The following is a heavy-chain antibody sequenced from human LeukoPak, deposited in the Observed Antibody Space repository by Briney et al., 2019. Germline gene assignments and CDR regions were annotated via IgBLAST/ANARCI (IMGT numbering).Heavy chain of an antibody. CDR2: ISAYNGNT. V-gene: IGHV1-18*01. J-gene: IGHJ4*02. Sequence: ASVKVSCKASGYTFTSYGISWVRQAPGQGLEWMGWISAYNGNTNYAQKLQGRVTMTTDTSTSTAYMELSSLRSEDTAVYYCARDLGSYQTPSFDYWGQGTLVTVSS. CDR3: ARDLGSYQTPSFDY. D-gene: IGHD1-26*01. CDR1: GYTFTSYG.